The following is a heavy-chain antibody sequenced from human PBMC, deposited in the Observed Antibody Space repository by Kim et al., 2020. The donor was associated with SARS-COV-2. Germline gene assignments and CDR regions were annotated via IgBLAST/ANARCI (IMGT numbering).Heavy chain of an antibody. D-gene: IGHD3-22*01. CDR3: AKEYYYDSSGYFVGAFD. V-gene: IGHV3-9*01. Sequence: GGSLRLSCAASGFTFDDYAMHWVRQAPGKGLEWVSGISWNSGSIGYADSVKGRFTISRDNAKNSLYLQMNSLRAEDTALYYCAKEYYYDSSGYFVGAFD. CDR1: GFTFDDYA. CDR2: ISWNSGSI. J-gene: IGHJ3*02.